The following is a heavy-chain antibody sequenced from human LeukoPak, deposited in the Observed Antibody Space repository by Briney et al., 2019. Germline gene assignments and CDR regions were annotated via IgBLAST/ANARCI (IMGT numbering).Heavy chain of an antibody. Sequence: GGSLRLSCAASGFTFSTYSMNWVRQAPGKGLEWVSYISISSGIIYYADSVKGRFTISRDNAKNSLYLQMNSLRAEDTAVYYCAREILLGYYDSSGPFDYWGQGTLVTVSS. CDR3: AREILLGYYDSSGPFDY. D-gene: IGHD3-22*01. CDR1: GFTFSTYS. CDR2: ISISSGII. V-gene: IGHV3-48*01. J-gene: IGHJ4*02.